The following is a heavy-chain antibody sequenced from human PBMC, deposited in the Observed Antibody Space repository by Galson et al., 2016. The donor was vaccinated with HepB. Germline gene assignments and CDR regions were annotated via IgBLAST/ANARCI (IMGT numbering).Heavy chain of an antibody. J-gene: IGHJ4*02. CDR2: ISGSASRT. CDR3: AKGGGSSTWYVFDS. V-gene: IGHV3-23*01. CDR1: GFTFSSFA. Sequence: SLRLSCAASGFTFSSFAMSWVRQAPGKGLEWVAAISGSASRTYSAGSVKGRFTISRDNSKNTLYLLMNSLRAEDTAVYYCAKGGGSSTWYVFDSWGQGSLVTVSS. D-gene: IGHD6-13*01.